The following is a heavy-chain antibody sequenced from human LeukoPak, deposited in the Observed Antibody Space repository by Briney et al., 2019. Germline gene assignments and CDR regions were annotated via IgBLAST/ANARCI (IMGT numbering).Heavy chain of an antibody. CDR3: ARDRAAAGTGGDDAFDT. Sequence: GGSLRLSCAASGFTFSSYAMHWVRQAPGKGLEWVAVISYDGSNKYYADSVKGRFTISRDNSKNTLYLQMNSLRAEDTAVYYCARDRAAAGTGGDDAFDTWGQGTMVTVSS. CDR2: ISYDGSNK. CDR1: GFTFSSYA. V-gene: IGHV3-30-3*01. J-gene: IGHJ3*02. D-gene: IGHD6-13*01.